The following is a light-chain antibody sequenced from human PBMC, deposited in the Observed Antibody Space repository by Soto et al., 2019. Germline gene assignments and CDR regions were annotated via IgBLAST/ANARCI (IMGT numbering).Light chain of an antibody. J-gene: IGLJ3*02. CDR2: LEGSGNY. CDR3: ETWDSNTHTV. V-gene: IGLV4-60*02. Sequence: QPVLTQSSSASASLGSSVKLTCTLSSGHSTYIISWHQHQPGKAPRYLMKLEGSGNYNKGSGVPDRFSGSSSGADRYLTISNLQFEDEADYYCETWDSNTHTVFGGGTKLTVL. CDR1: SGHSTYI.